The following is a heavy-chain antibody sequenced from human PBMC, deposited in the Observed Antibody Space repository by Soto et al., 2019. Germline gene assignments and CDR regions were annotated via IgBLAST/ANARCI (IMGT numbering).Heavy chain of an antibody. V-gene: IGHV3-30*18. CDR2: ISYDGSNK. D-gene: IGHD3-16*01. Sequence: GGSLRLSCAASGFTFSSYGMHWVRQAPGKGLEWVAVISYDGSNKYYADSVKGRFTISRDNSKNTLYLQMDSLRAEDTAVYYCAKLSFQTLAAGMDVWGQGTTVTVSS. J-gene: IGHJ6*02. CDR1: GFTFSSYG. CDR3: AKLSFQTLAAGMDV.